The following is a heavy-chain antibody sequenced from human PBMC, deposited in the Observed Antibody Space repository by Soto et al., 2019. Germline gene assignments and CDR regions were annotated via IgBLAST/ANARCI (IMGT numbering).Heavy chain of an antibody. CDR2: IIPIFGTA. J-gene: IGHJ5*02. D-gene: IGHD3-22*01. CDR1: GGTFSSYA. CDR3: ARGYYDSSGYHL. Sequence: ASVKVSCKASGGTFSSYAISWVRQAPGQGLEWMGGIIPIFGTANYAQKFQGRVTITADESTSTAYMELSSLRSEDTAVYYCARGYYDSSGYHLWGQGTLVTVSS. V-gene: IGHV1-69*13.